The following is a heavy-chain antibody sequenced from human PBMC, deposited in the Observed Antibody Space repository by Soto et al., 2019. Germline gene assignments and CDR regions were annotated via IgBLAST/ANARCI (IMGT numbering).Heavy chain of an antibody. CDR3: ARTMGRGALGGKWFDP. V-gene: IGHV3-33*01. D-gene: IGHD3-10*01. Sequence: QVQLVESGGGVVQPGRSLRLSCAASGFTFSSYGMHWVRQAPGKGLEWVAVIWYDGSNKYYADSVKGRFTISRDNSKNTQYVQMNSLRAEDTAVYYCARTMGRGALGGKWFDPWGQGTLVTVSS. CDR1: GFTFSSYG. J-gene: IGHJ5*02. CDR2: IWYDGSNK.